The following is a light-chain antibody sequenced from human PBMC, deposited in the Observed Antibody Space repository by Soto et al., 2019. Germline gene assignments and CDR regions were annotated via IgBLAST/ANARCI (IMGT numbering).Light chain of an antibody. CDR1: QTIISY. CDR3: QQSYSVPLT. V-gene: IGKV1-39*01. CDR2: STS. Sequence: DIQMTQSPSSLSASVGDRVTITCRASQTIISYLNWFQQKPGEAPKLMIHSTSSLQSGVPSRFRGSGSGTDFTLTISSLQPEDFATYYCQQSYSVPLTFGGGTKVEIK. J-gene: IGKJ4*01.